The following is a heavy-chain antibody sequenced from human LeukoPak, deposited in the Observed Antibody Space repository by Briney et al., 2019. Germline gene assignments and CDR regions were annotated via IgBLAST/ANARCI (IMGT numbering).Heavy chain of an antibody. CDR1: GFTFSSYG. CDR3: ARDLRTMVRGVITGGFDY. J-gene: IGHJ4*02. V-gene: IGHV3-33*01. D-gene: IGHD3-10*01. CDR2: IWYDGSNK. Sequence: PGGSLRLSCAASGFTFSSYGMHWVRQAPGKGLEWVAVIWYDGSNKYYADSVKGRFTISRDNSKNTLYLQMNSLRAEDTAVYYCARDLRTMVRGVITGGFDYWGQGTLATVSS.